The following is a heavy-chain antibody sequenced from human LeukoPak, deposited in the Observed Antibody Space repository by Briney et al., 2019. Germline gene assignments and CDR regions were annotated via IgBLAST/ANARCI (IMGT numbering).Heavy chain of an antibody. Sequence: GGSLRLSCAASGFTFSSYGMHWVRQAPGRGLEWVAVTSYDGSNKYYADSVKGRFTISRDNSKNTLYLQMNSLRAEDTAVYYCAKGSNYYDSSGYRNYFDYWGQGTLVTVSS. CDR3: AKGSNYYDSSGYRNYFDY. D-gene: IGHD3-22*01. V-gene: IGHV3-30*18. CDR1: GFTFSSYG. J-gene: IGHJ4*02. CDR2: TSYDGSNK.